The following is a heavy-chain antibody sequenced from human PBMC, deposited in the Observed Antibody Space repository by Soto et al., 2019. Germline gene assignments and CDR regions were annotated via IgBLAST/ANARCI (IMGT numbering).Heavy chain of an antibody. CDR1: GGSISSSSYY. D-gene: IGHD6-19*01. J-gene: IGHJ6*02. CDR2: IYYSGST. CDR3: ARHSSSGVADPRRDYYYYGMDV. V-gene: IGHV4-39*01. Sequence: QLQLQESGPGLVKPSETLSLTCTVSGGSISSSSYYWGWIRQPPGKGLEWIGSIYYSGSTYYNPSLKSRVTISVDTSKNQFSLKLSSVTAADTAVYYCARHSSSGVADPRRDYYYYGMDVWGQGTTVTVSS.